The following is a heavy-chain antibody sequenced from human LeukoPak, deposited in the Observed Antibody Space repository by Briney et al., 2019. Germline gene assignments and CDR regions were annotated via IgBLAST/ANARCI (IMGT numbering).Heavy chain of an antibody. CDR3: ARQQYCIGGSCYLGAFDY. D-gene: IGHD2-15*01. CDR2: IYYSGST. J-gene: IGHJ4*02. V-gene: IGHV4-59*08. Sequence: PSETLSLTCTVSGGSISSYYWSWIRQPPGKGLEWIGYIYYSGSTNYNPSLKSRVTISVDTSKNQFSLKLSSVTAADTAVYYWARQQYCIGGSCYLGAFDYWGQGTLVTVSS. CDR1: GGSISSYY.